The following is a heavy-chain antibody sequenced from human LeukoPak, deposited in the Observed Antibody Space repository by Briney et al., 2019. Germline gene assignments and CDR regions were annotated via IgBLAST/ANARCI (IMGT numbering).Heavy chain of an antibody. Sequence: GGSLRLSCAASGFTVSSNYMSWVRQAPGKGLEWVSVIYSGGSTYYADSVKGRFTISRDNSKNTLYLQMNSLRAEDTAVYYCAKDGYDFWSGYYRTHFDYWGQGTLVTVSS. CDR2: IYSGGST. J-gene: IGHJ4*02. D-gene: IGHD3-3*01. CDR3: AKDGYDFWSGYYRTHFDY. CDR1: GFTVSSNY. V-gene: IGHV3-66*01.